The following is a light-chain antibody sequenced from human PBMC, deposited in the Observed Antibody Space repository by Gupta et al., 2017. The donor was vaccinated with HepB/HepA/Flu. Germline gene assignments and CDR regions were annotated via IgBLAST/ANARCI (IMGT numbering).Light chain of an antibody. J-gene: IGKJ2*01. V-gene: IGKV1-39*01. CDR1: QSISSH. Sequence: DIQMTQSPSSLSASVGDRVTITCRASQSISSHLKWYQQTPGKAPKVLIYDASTLQSGVPSRFSGRGSGTDFTLTISSLHPEDFASYYCQQNYKSPHTFGLGTKLEIK. CDR2: DAS. CDR3: QQNYKSPHT.